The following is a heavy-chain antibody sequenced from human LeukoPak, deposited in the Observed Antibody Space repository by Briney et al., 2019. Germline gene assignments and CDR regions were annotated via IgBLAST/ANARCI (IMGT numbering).Heavy chain of an antibody. Sequence: SETLSLTCCVSGGSISNTNWWTWFRQPPGEGLEWIGSIYYTGTTYYNPSLKSRVTVSVDTSKNQFSLKLTSVTAADTAVYYCARSMAAAGPTHNWFDPWGHGTLVTVYS. J-gene: IGHJ5*02. CDR2: IYYTGTT. D-gene: IGHD6-13*01. CDR1: GGSISNTNW. CDR3: ARSMAAAGPTHNWFDP. V-gene: IGHV4-39*01.